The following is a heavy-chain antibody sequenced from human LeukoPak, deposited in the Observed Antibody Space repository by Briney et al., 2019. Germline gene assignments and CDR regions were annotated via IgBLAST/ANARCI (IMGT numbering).Heavy chain of an antibody. CDR1: GFTFSNYG. D-gene: IGHD6-13*01. CDR2: IWYDGSNE. CDR3: ASDPGYSRNWYFDY. V-gene: IGHV3-33*01. J-gene: IGHJ4*02. Sequence: PGGSLRLSCAASGFTFSNYGMHWVRQAPGKGLEWVALIWYDGSNEYYADSVKGRFTISRDNSKNTLYLQMNSLGAEDTAVYYCASDPGYSRNWYFDYWGQGTLGTVSS.